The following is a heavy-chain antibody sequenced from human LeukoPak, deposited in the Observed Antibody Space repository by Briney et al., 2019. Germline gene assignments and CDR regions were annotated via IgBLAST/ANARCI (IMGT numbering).Heavy chain of an antibody. CDR2: ISYDGSNK. V-gene: IGHV3-30*18. CDR1: GFTFSSYG. J-gene: IGHJ4*02. CDR3: AKDGALRDGCFDY. Sequence: GRSLRLSCAASGFTFSSYGMHWVRQAPGKGPEWVAVISYDGSNKYYADSVKGRFTISRDNSKNTLYLQMNSLRAEDTAVYYCAKDGALRDGCFDYWGQGTLVTVSS. D-gene: IGHD5-24*01.